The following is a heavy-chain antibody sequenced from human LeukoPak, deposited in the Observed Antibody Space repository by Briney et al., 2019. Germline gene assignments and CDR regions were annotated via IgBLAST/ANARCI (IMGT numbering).Heavy chain of an antibody. V-gene: IGHV1-18*01. J-gene: IGHJ6*03. Sequence: AAVKVSRKASGYTFTSYGISWVRQAPGQGLEWMGWISAYNGNTNYAQKLQGRVTMTTDTSTSTAYMELRSLRSDDTAVYYCARVAAGTGGLYYYYYMDVWGKGTTVTVSS. D-gene: IGHD6-13*01. CDR1: GYTFTSYG. CDR2: ISAYNGNT. CDR3: ARVAAGTGGLYYYYYMDV.